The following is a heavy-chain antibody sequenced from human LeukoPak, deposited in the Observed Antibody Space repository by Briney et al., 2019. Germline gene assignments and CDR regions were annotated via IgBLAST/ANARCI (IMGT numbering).Heavy chain of an antibody. CDR1: GGSISSGGYY. V-gene: IGHV4-31*03. CDR3: ARVYYDILTGYDPSFDY. D-gene: IGHD3-9*01. CDR2: IYYSGST. Sequence: SETLSPTCTVSGGSISSGGYYWSWIRQHPGKGLEWIGYIYYSGSTYYNPSLKSRVTISADTSKNQFSLKLSSVTAADTAVYYCARVYYDILTGYDPSFDYWGQGTLVTVSS. J-gene: IGHJ4*02.